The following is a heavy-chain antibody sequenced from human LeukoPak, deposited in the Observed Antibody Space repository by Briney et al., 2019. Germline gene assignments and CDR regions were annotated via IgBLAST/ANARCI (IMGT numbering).Heavy chain of an antibody. Sequence: SQTLSLTCTVSGGSISSAVYYWSWIRQHPGKGLEWIGYIYYSGSTYYNPSLKSRVTISVDTSKNQFSLKLSSVTAADTAVYYCATGGSSGYSDYWGQGTLVTVSP. D-gene: IGHD3-22*01. CDR1: GGSISSAVYY. CDR3: ATGGSSGYSDY. V-gene: IGHV4-31*03. CDR2: IYYSGST. J-gene: IGHJ4*02.